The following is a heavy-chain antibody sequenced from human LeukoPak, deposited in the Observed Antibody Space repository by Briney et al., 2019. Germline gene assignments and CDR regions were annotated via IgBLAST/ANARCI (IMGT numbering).Heavy chain of an antibody. D-gene: IGHD3-10*01. V-gene: IGHV1-69*06. Sequence: SVKVSCKASGGTFSSYAISWVRQAPGQGPEWMGGIIPLFRTANYAQKFQGRVTITADRSTNTAFMELSSLRSEDTAVYYCARSGEIKARAPAYYYYYGMDIWGKGTTVTVSS. CDR3: ARSGEIKARAPAYYYYYGMDI. CDR2: IIPLFRTA. J-gene: IGHJ6*04. CDR1: GGTFSSYA.